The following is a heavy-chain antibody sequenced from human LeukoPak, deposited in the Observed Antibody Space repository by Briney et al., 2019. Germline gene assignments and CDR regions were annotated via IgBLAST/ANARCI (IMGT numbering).Heavy chain of an antibody. CDR1: GFTFNSYA. Sequence: TGGSLTLSCAASGFTFNSYAMRWVRQAPEKGLEWVEIIIGSGCDTYYPDLVKGRYTISRHNHKNTLYLQMNSLRAEDTAVYYCAKEEHFSGSYPFDYWGQGTLVTVSS. V-gene: IGHV3-23*01. J-gene: IGHJ4*02. D-gene: IGHD1-26*01. CDR2: IIGSGCDT. CDR3: AKEEHFSGSYPFDY.